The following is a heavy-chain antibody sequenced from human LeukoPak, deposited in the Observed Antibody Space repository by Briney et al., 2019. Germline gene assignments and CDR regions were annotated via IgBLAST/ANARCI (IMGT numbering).Heavy chain of an antibody. CDR1: GYTFISYG. Sequence: ASVKVSCKASGYTFISYGISWVRQAPGQGLEWMGWISAYNGNTTYAQKLQGRVTTTTDTSTSTVYMGLRSLRSDDTAVYYCARLETTSYVFDYWGQGTLVTVSS. CDR2: ISAYNGNT. V-gene: IGHV1-18*01. J-gene: IGHJ4*02. CDR3: ARLETTSYVFDY. D-gene: IGHD4-17*01.